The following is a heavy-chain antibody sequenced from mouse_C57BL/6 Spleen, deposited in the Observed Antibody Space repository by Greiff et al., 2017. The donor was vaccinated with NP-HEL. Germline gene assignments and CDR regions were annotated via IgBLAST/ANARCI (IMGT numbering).Heavy chain of an antibody. CDR2: INPNYGTA. V-gene: IGHV1-39*01. J-gene: IGHJ2*01. Sequence: EVQLQQSGPELVKPGASVKISCKASGYSFTDYNMNWVKQSNGKSLEWIGVINPNYGTASYNQKFTGKATLTVDQSSRAAYMKLNSLAAEDSAVYYCARAQPFIACFAYWGQGTTLTVSS. CDR3: ARAQPFIACFAY. D-gene: IGHD1-1*01. CDR1: GYSFTDYN.